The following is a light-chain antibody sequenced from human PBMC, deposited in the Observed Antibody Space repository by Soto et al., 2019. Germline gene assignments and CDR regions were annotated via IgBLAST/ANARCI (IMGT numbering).Light chain of an antibody. CDR2: GSS. CDR3: QQYGTSPQT. V-gene: IGKV3-20*01. CDR1: QSISSN. Sequence: EIVLTQSPGTLSLSPGERATLSCRASQSISSNLAWYQQKPGQAPRLLIYGSSTRATGTPDRFSGSGSGTDFTLTVSRLEPEDFAVYYCQQYGTSPQTFGQGTKVDIK. J-gene: IGKJ1*01.